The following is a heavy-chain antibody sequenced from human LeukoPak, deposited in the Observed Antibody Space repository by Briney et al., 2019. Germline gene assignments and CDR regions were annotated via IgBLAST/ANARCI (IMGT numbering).Heavy chain of an antibody. CDR2: IIPIFGTA. D-gene: IGHD4-17*01. CDR1: GGTFSSYA. J-gene: IGHJ4*02. CDR3: ARHYGDYDYFDY. Sequence: ASVKVSCKASGGTFSSYAISWVRQAPGQGLEWMGGIIPIFGTANYAQKFQGRVTITADESTSTAYVELSSLRSEDTAVYYCARHYGDYDYFDYWGQGTLVTVSS. V-gene: IGHV1-69*01.